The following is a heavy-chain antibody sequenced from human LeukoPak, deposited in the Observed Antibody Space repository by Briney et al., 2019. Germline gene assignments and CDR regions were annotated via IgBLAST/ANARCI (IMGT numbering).Heavy chain of an antibody. CDR3: ARHIAAAGRAPDY. Sequence: SETLSLTCAVYGGSFSGYYWSWIRQPPGKVLEWIGEINHSGSTYYNPSLKSRVTISVDTSKNQFSLKLSSVTAADTAVYYCARHIAAAGRAPDYWGQGTLVTVSS. J-gene: IGHJ4*02. CDR1: GGSFSGYY. CDR2: INHSGST. V-gene: IGHV4-34*01. D-gene: IGHD6-13*01.